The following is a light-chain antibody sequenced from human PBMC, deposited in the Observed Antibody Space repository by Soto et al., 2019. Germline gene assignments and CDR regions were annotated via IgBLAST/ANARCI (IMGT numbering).Light chain of an antibody. J-gene: IGKJ4*01. Sequence: DIQMTQSPSSVSASVGDRVTITCRASQGIGSYLAWYQQQPGIAPKLLIYSASTLQSGVPSRFGGSGSGTDFTLTITSLQPEDFATYYCQQANSFPPSFGGGTQVDIK. V-gene: IGKV1D-12*01. CDR2: SAS. CDR1: QGIGSY. CDR3: QQANSFPPS.